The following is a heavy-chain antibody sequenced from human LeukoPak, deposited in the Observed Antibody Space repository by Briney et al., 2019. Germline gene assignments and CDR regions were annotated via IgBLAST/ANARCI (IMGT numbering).Heavy chain of an antibody. V-gene: IGHV1-18*01. CDR1: GYTFTSYG. D-gene: IGHD3-9*01. Sequence: ASVKVSFKASGYTFTSYGISGERQAPGQGLEWMGWISAYNGNTNYAQKLQGRVTMTTDTSTSTAYMELRSLRSDDTAVYYCARAPDAYYDILTGLGGYYYYGMDVWGQGTTVTVSS. J-gene: IGHJ6*02. CDR3: ARAPDAYYDILTGLGGYYYYGMDV. CDR2: ISAYNGNT.